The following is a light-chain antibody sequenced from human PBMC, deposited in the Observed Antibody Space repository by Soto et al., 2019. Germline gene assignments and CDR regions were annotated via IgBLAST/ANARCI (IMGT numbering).Light chain of an antibody. CDR2: DAS. Sequence: EIVMTQSPATLSVSPGARAPLSCRASLTVTNNYLAWYQQKAGQAPRLVIYDASTRATGIPDRFSASGSGTDFTLTISRLEPEDFAVYFCQQYASAPLTFGQGTKVDI. J-gene: IGKJ1*01. CDR3: QQYASAPLT. CDR1: LTVTNNY. V-gene: IGKV3-20*01.